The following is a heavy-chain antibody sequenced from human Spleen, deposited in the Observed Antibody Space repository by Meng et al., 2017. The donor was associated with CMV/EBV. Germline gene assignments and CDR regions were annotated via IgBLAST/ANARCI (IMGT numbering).Heavy chain of an antibody. CDR2: IDYSGST. CDR3: TRADYDSSGYYYQFDY. D-gene: IGHD3-22*01. Sequence: SGASISSYSWNWVRQPPGKGLEWIGYIDYSGSTDYNPSHKSRVTMSVDTSKSQFSLKLSSVTAADTAVYYCTRADYDSSGYYYQFDYWGQGTLVTVSS. V-gene: IGHV4-59*01. CDR1: GASISSYS. J-gene: IGHJ4*02.